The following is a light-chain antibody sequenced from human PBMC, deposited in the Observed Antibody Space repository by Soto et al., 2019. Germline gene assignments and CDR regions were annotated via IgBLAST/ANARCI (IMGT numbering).Light chain of an antibody. CDR2: GAS. CDR3: QQYTGPPTT. J-gene: IGKJ5*01. Sequence: EIVLTQSPGTLSLSPGERATLSCRASQSVSSSYLAWYQQKPGQAPGVLIYGASRRATGIPDRFSGSGSGTDFTLTITRLEPEDSAVYFCQQYTGPPTTFGQGTRLEIK. V-gene: IGKV3-20*01. CDR1: QSVSSSY.